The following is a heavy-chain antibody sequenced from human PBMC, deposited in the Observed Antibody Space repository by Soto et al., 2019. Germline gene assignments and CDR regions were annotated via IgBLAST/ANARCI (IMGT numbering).Heavy chain of an antibody. CDR2: ISYDGSNK. D-gene: IGHD6-19*01. Sequence: QVQLVESGGGVVQPGRSLRLSCAASGFTFSSYAMHWVRQAPGKGLEWVAVISYDGSNKYYADSVKGRFTISRDNSKNTLYLQMNSLRAEDTAVYYCARDVQQWLVSCGPDYWGQGTLVTVSS. V-gene: IGHV3-30-3*01. CDR3: ARDVQQWLVSCGPDY. CDR1: GFTFSSYA. J-gene: IGHJ4*02.